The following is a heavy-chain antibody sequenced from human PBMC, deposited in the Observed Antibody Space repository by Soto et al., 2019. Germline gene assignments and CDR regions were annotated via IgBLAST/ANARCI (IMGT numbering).Heavy chain of an antibody. CDR1: GFTFSSYW. V-gene: IGHV3-74*01. J-gene: IGHJ4*02. Sequence: EVQLVESGGGLVQPGGSLRLSCAASGFTFSSYWMHWVRQAPGKGLVWVSRINSDGSSTTYADSVKGRFIISRDNAKNTLYLQMNSPRAEDTAVYYCTRPRYDGSGTPFDHWGQGTLVTVSS. CDR2: INSDGSST. CDR3: TRPRYDGSGTPFDH. D-gene: IGHD3-22*01.